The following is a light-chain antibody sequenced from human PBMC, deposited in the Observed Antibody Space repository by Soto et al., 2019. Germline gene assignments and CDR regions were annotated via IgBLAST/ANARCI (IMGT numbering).Light chain of an antibody. Sequence: EIVLTQSPGTLSLSPGERATLSCRASQSVNSTSLAWNQQNTGQAPRLLIHGASSRATGIPDRFSGSGSGIVFTLTISILEPEDFAVYFCQRYYDSLWTFGQGTKVDIK. CDR2: GAS. V-gene: IGKV3-20*01. J-gene: IGKJ1*01. CDR3: QRYYDSLWT. CDR1: QSVNSTS.